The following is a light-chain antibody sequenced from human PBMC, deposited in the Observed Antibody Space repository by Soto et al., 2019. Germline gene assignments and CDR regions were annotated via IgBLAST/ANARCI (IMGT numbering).Light chain of an antibody. CDR1: SSNIGAGYN. J-gene: IGLJ3*02. CDR3: QSYDSSLSGWV. V-gene: IGLV1-40*01. Sequence: QAVVTQPPSVSGAPGQRVTISCTGSSSNIGAGYNVHWYQQLPGTAPKLLIYGNSNRPSGVPDRFSGSKSGTSASLAITGLQAEDEADYYCQSYDSSLSGWVFSGGTKLTVL. CDR2: GNS.